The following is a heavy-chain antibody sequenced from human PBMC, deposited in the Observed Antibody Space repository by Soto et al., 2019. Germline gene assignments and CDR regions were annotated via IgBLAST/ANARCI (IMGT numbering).Heavy chain of an antibody. CDR3: ARTTFSYIFSASYSLFDD. D-gene: IGHD3-9*01. CDR2: FSDSGSS. CDR1: GGSISSGSFY. J-gene: IGHJ4*02. V-gene: IGHV4-31*03. Sequence: QVQLQESGPGLVKPSQTLTLTCTVSGGSISSGSFYWSWIRQHPGKGLEWIGHFSDSGSSYYNPCLESRVPISVAKYKNPFSLKLSAVTAADTAVCFWARTTFSYIFSASYSLFDDWGQGTLVTVS.